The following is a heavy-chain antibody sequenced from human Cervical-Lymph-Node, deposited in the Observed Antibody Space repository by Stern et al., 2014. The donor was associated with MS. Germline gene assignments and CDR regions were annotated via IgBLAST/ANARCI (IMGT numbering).Heavy chain of an antibody. CDR1: GFTFSSYA. CDR3: ATRDMATVTNYYYGMDV. J-gene: IGHJ6*02. D-gene: IGHD5-24*01. V-gene: IGHV1-69*01. Sequence: VQLLESGAEVRKPGSSVKVSCKGSGFTFSSYAISWVRPAPGQGLEWMGGIIPFFGTANYVQRFLGRVTITADESTTTAYMELSSLRSEDTAVYYCATRDMATVTNYYYGMDVWGQGTTVIVSS. CDR2: IIPFFGTA.